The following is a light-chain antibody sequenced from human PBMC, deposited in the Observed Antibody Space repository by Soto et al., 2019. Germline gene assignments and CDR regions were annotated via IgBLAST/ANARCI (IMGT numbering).Light chain of an antibody. CDR2: AAS. Sequence: DIQMTQSPSSLSASVGDRVTITCRASQSISSYLNWYQQKPGKAPKLLIYAASSLQSGVPSRFSSSGSGTDFTLTISSLQPEDCATYYCQQSYSRPKTFGRGTKVEIK. V-gene: IGKV1-39*01. CDR3: QQSYSRPKT. J-gene: IGKJ1*01. CDR1: QSISSY.